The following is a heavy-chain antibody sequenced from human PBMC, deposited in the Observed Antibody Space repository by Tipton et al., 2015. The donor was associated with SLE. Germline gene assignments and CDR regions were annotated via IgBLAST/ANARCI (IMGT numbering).Heavy chain of an antibody. CDR3: ARGRVEDRGSYYGYYYYDMDV. J-gene: IGHJ6*03. Sequence: QVQLVQSGAEVKKPGASVKVSCKASGYTFTNFAIHWVRQAPGQRLEWIGWINPGDGNTVYSQEFQGRVTITRDTTATTSYMDLSSLRSEDMAVYYCARGRVEDRGSYYGYYYYDMDVWGKGTTVTVSS. V-gene: IGHV1-3*03. D-gene: IGHD1-26*01. CDR1: GYTFTNFA. CDR2: INPGDGNT.